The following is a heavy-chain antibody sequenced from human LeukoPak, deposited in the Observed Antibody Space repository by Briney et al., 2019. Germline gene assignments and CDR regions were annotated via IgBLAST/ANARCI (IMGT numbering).Heavy chain of an antibody. Sequence: PSETLSLTCTVSGGSISSRSYYWGWIRQPPGKGLEWIGSLYYSGSTYYNPSLKSRVTVFVDTSKNQFSLKLNSVTAADTAVYYCASKQRGEHCSGGSCYLGDAFDIWGQGTMVTVSS. CDR1: GGSISSRSYY. CDR3: ASKQRGEHCSGGSCYLGDAFDI. J-gene: IGHJ3*02. CDR2: LYYSGST. D-gene: IGHD2-15*01. V-gene: IGHV4-39*01.